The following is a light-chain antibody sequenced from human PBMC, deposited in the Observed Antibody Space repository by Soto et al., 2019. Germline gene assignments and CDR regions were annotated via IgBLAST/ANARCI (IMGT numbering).Light chain of an antibody. V-gene: IGKV3-20*01. CDR3: QQYGSSPRT. Sequence: EIVLTQSPGTLSLSPGERATLSCRASQSVSSSYLAWYQQKPGQAPRLLIYGASSRATGIPDRCSGSGSGTDFTLTISRLEPEDFEVYYCQQYGSSPRTFGPGTKV. J-gene: IGKJ1*01. CDR1: QSVSSSY. CDR2: GAS.